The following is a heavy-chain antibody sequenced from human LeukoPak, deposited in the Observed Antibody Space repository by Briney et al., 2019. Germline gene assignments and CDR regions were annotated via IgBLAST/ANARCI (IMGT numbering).Heavy chain of an antibody. CDR2: IYYSGST. V-gene: IGHV4-59*01. Sequence: SETLSLTCTVSGGSISSYYWSWIRQPPGKGLEWIGYIYYSGSTNHNPSLKSRVTISVDTSKNQFSLKLSSVTAADTAVYYCARDSKYCSSTSCYSPGMDVWGKGTTVTVSS. D-gene: IGHD2-2*01. CDR3: ARDSKYCSSTSCYSPGMDV. CDR1: GGSISSYY. J-gene: IGHJ6*04.